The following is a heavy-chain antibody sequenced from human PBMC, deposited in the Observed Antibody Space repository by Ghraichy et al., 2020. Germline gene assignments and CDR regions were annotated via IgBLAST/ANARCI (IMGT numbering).Heavy chain of an antibody. CDR2: ISAYNSNS. Sequence: ASVKVSCKASGYTFTSYGISWVRQAPRQGLEWMGWISAYNSNSNFAQKFQGRVTMTTDTFTSTAYMELRSLRSDDTAVYYCARVRASAWIHLLWGQGTLVTVSS. D-gene: IGHD5-18*01. CDR1: GYTFTSYG. CDR3: ARVRASAWIHLL. V-gene: IGHV1-18*01. J-gene: IGHJ4*02.